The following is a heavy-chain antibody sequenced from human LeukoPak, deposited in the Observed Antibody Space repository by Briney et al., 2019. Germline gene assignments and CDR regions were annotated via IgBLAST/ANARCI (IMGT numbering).Heavy chain of an antibody. V-gene: IGHV3-66*01. CDR3: ARDRARRVVITEGYD. Sequence: GGSLRLSCAAYGLTVSSNYMSWVRQAPGKGLEWVSVIYNDGSTYYADSVKGRFTMSRDDSQNTLYLQMNSLRAEDTAVYYCARDRARRVVITEGYDWGQGTLVTVSS. J-gene: IGHJ4*02. CDR1: GLTVSSNY. CDR2: IYNDGST. D-gene: IGHD3-22*01.